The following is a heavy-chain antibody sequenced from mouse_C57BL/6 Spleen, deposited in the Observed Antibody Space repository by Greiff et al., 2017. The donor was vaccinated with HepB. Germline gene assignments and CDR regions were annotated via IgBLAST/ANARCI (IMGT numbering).Heavy chain of an antibody. CDR2: ISYDGSN. Sequence: QSGPGLVKPSQSLSLTCSVTGYSITSGYYWNWIRQFPGNKLEWMGYISYDGSNNYNPSLKNRISITRDTSKNQFFLKLNSVTTEDTATYYCAIYHDYEGAWFAYWGQGTLVTVSA. D-gene: IGHD2-4*01. CDR3: AIYHDYEGAWFAY. J-gene: IGHJ3*01. CDR1: GYSITSGYY. V-gene: IGHV3-6*01.